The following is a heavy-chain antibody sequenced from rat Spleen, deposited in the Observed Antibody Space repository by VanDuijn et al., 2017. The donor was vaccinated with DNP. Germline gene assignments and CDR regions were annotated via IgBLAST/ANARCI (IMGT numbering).Heavy chain of an antibody. CDR1: GFTFSDYY. J-gene: IGHJ4*01. V-gene: IGHV5-22*01. D-gene: IGHD4-3*01. Sequence: EVQLVESGGGLVQPGRSLKLSCAASGFTFSDYYMAWVRQAPTKGLEWVAYMRYEGGSTYHGDSLKDKITISRDNAQNTLTLQMSKLGSDDTAIYYCARHRGAMDAWGQGTSVTVSS. CDR2: MRYEGGST. CDR3: ARHRGAMDA.